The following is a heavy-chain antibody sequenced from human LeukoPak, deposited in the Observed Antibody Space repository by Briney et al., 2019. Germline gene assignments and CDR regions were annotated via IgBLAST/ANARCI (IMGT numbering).Heavy chain of an antibody. J-gene: IGHJ6*02. CDR2: IYYSGGT. CDR3: ARQDILTGSDYYYYYGMDV. Sequence: SETLSLTCTVSGGSISSYYWSWIRQPPGKGLEWIGYIYYSGGTNYNPSLKSRVTISVDTSKNQFSLKLSSVTAADTAVYYCARQDILTGSDYYYYYGMDVWGQGTTVTVSS. CDR1: GGSISSYY. D-gene: IGHD3-9*01. V-gene: IGHV4-59*08.